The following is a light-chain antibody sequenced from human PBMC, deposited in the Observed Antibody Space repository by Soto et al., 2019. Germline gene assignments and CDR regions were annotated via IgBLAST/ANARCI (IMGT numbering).Light chain of an antibody. CDR2: AAS. CDR1: QAISTW. CDR3: QPANSFPRT. Sequence: DIQMTQSPSSVSASVGDRVTITCRASQAISTWLAWYQQKPGKAPKLLIYAASNLQTGVPSRFNGSRSGTEFNLAISSRQPEDFATYYCQPANSFPRTFGQGTKVEIK. J-gene: IGKJ1*01. V-gene: IGKV1D-12*01.